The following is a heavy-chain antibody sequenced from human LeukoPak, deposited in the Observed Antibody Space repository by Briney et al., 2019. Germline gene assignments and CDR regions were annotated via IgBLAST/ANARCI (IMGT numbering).Heavy chain of an antibody. CDR1: GGSLSSYY. Sequence: PSETLSLTCTVSGGSLSSYYWSWSRQPPGKGLEWIGYIYSRGLTRGSTNYNPSLKSRVTISVDTSKNQFSLKLSSVTAADTAVYYCARDQEYSGSYYRYFDFWGQGALVTVSS. CDR2: IYSRGLTRGST. D-gene: IGHD1-26*01. V-gene: IGHV4-59*01. J-gene: IGHJ4*02. CDR3: ARDQEYSGSYYRYFDF.